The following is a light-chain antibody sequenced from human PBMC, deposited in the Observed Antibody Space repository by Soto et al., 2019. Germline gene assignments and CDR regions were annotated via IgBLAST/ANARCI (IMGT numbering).Light chain of an antibody. CDR3: LHYNTWPRT. Sequence: EIVMTQSPATLSVSPGERGGLSCRASQSVSSNLAWYQQKPGQAPRLLIYDASTRAIGIPARFSGSGSGTEFTLTISSLESEDFAVYYCLHYNTWPRTFGQGTKVEIK. V-gene: IGKV3-15*01. J-gene: IGKJ1*01. CDR2: DAS. CDR1: QSVSSN.